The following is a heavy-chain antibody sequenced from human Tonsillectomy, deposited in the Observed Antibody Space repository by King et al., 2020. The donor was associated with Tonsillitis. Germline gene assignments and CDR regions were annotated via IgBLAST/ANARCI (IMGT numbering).Heavy chain of an antibody. D-gene: IGHD3-10*01. J-gene: IGHJ6*03. CDR3: GRDLLSFGELGDYYYYMDV. Sequence: VQLQESGPGLVKPSETLSLTCTVSGGSISSYYWSWIRQPPGKGLEWIGYIYYSGSTNYNPSLKSRVTIAVDTSKNQFSLKLSSVTAADTAVYYCGRDLLSFGELGDYYYYMDVWGKGTTVTVCS. CDR1: GGSISSYY. CDR2: IYYSGST. V-gene: IGHV4-59*01.